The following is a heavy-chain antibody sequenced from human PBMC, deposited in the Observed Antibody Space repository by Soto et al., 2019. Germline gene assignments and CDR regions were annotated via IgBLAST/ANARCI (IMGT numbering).Heavy chain of an antibody. J-gene: IGHJ6*02. Sequence: GGSLRLSCAASGFAFSSYAMHWFRQAPGKGLEWVAVMSYDGSNKYYADSVKGRFTISRDNSKNTLYLQMNSLRAEDTAVYYCARDRGRYSSSSLDYYYYGMDVWGQGTTVTVSS. V-gene: IGHV3-30-3*01. CDR1: GFAFSSYA. CDR3: ARDRGRYSSSSLDYYYYGMDV. D-gene: IGHD6-6*01. CDR2: MSYDGSNK.